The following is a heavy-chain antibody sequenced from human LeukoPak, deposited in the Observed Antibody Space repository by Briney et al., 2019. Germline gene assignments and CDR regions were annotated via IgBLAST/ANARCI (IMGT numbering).Heavy chain of an antibody. CDR2: INPSGGST. Sequence: GASVKVSCKVSGYTLTELSMHWVRQAPGKGLEWMGIINPSGGSTSYAQKFQGRVTMTRDTSTSTVYMELSSLRSEDTAVYYCARDTDYYYGSGSYYKPLGYWGQGTLVTVSS. J-gene: IGHJ4*02. CDR3: ARDTDYYYGSGSYYKPLGY. D-gene: IGHD3-10*01. V-gene: IGHV1-46*01. CDR1: GYTLTELS.